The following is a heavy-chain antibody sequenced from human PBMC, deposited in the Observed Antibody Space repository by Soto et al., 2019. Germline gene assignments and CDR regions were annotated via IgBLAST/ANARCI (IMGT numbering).Heavy chain of an antibody. CDR3: ARVGSGYDFRRSNFDY. D-gene: IGHD5-12*01. CDR1: GFTFSNYA. CDR2: ITSGSRYI. Sequence: GGSLRLSCAASGFTFSNYAMAWVRQAPGKGLEWVSSITSGSRYIYNADSLKGRFTISRDNAENSLYLQMNSLRAEDTAVYYCARVGSGYDFRRSNFDYWGQGTLVTVSS. J-gene: IGHJ4*02. V-gene: IGHV3-21*01.